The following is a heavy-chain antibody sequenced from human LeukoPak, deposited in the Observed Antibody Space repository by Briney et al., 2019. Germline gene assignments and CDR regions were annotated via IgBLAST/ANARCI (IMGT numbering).Heavy chain of an antibody. D-gene: IGHD3-3*01. Sequence: ASVKVSCNASGYTFTSYYMHWVRQAPGQGLEWMGIINPSGGSTSYAQKFQGRVTMTRDTSTSTVYMELSSLRSEDTAVYYCARGYSEWLSPYYFDYWGQGTLVTVSS. CDR1: GYTFTSYY. V-gene: IGHV1-46*01. CDR3: ARGYSEWLSPYYFDY. J-gene: IGHJ4*02. CDR2: INPSGGST.